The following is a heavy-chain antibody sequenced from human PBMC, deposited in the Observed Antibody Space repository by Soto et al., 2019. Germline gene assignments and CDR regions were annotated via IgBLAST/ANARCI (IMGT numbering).Heavy chain of an antibody. Sequence: GASVKVSCKASGGTFSSYTISWVRQAPGQGLEWMGRIIPILGIANYAQKFQGRVTITADKSTSTAYMELSSLRSEDTAVYYCARLEELRYYFDDWGQGTLVTVSS. V-gene: IGHV1-69*02. D-gene: IGHD1-1*01. CDR3: ARLEELRYYFDD. J-gene: IGHJ4*02. CDR2: IIPILGIA. CDR1: GGTFSSYT.